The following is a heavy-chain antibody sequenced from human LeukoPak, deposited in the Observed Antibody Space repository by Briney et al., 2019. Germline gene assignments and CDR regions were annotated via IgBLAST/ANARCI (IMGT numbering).Heavy chain of an antibody. J-gene: IGHJ6*02. V-gene: IGHV3-21*01. CDR2: ISSSSSHI. CDR3: ARAPGNIAAAGYYYYGMDV. D-gene: IGHD6-13*01. CDR1: GFTFSSYS. Sequence: PGGSLRLSCAASGFTFSSYSMNWVRQAPGKGLEWVSSISSSSSHIYYADSVKGRFTISRDDAKNSLYLQMNSLRAEDTAVYYCARAPGNIAAAGYYYYGMDVWGQGTTVTVSS.